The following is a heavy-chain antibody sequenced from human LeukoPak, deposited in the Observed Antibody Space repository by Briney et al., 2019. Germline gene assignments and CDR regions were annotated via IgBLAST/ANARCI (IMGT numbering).Heavy chain of an antibody. Sequence: PRGSLRLSCAASAFTFSSYWMHWVRQAPGKGLVWVSRINSDGRSTSYADSVKGRFTISRDNAKNTLYLQMNSLRAEDTAMYYCARGSDCSGGSCYSYWYFDLWGRGTRVTLSS. CDR2: INSDGRST. V-gene: IGHV3-74*01. D-gene: IGHD2-15*01. CDR3: ARGSDCSGGSCYSYWYFDL. J-gene: IGHJ2*01. CDR1: AFTFSSYW.